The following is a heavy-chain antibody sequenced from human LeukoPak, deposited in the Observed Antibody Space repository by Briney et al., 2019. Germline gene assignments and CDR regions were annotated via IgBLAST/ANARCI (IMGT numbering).Heavy chain of an antibody. Sequence: GGSLRLSCAASGFTFSSYAMSWVRQAPGKGLEWVSYISSSGSTIYYADSVKGRFTISRDNAKNSLYLQVNSLRAEDTAVYYCARDYSGWSLDPWGQGTLVTVSS. CDR3: ARDYSGWSLDP. CDR2: ISSSGSTI. V-gene: IGHV3-48*03. D-gene: IGHD5-12*01. J-gene: IGHJ5*02. CDR1: GFTFSSYA.